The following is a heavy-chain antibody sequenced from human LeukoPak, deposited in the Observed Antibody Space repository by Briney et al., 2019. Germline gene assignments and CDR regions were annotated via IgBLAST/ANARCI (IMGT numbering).Heavy chain of an antibody. CDR3: AKDDRYYGMDV. CDR2: ISYDGSNK. Sequence: PGGSLRLSCAASRFTFSSYGMHWVRQAQGNGLEWVAVISYDGSNKYYADSVKGRFTISRDNSKNTLYLQMNSLRAEDTAVYYCAKDDRYYGMDVWGQGTTVTVSS. D-gene: IGHD3-22*01. CDR1: RFTFSSYG. V-gene: IGHV3-30*18. J-gene: IGHJ6*02.